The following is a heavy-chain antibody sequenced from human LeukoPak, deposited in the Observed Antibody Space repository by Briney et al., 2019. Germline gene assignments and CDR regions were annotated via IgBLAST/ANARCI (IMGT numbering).Heavy chain of an antibody. CDR1: GGSISSGGYS. Sequence: SETLSLTCAVSGGSISSGGYSWSWIRQPPGKGLEWIGYIYHSGSTYYNPSLKSRVTISVDRSKNQFSLKLSSVTAADTAVYCCARGRYSNYTYWYFDLWGRGTLVTVSS. V-gene: IGHV4-30-2*01. CDR3: ARGRYSNYTYWYFDL. CDR2: IYHSGST. D-gene: IGHD4-11*01. J-gene: IGHJ2*01.